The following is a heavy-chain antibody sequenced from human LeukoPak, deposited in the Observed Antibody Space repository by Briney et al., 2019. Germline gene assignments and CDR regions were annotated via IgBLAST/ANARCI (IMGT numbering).Heavy chain of an antibody. CDR2: IGSSDNII. CDR1: GFTLNDFY. CDR3: AREVAAGTFDS. J-gene: IGHJ4*02. D-gene: IGHD6-13*01. V-gene: IGHV3-11*01. Sequence: GGSLRLSCAASGFTLNDFYMSWIRQAPGKGLEWVSDIGSSDNIISYADSVKGRFTISRDIAKNSLYLQVNSLRVEDTAVYYCAREVAAGTFDSWGQSTLVTVSS.